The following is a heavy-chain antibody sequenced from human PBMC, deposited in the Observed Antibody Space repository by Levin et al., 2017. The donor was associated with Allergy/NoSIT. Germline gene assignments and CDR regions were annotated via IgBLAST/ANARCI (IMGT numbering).Heavy chain of an antibody. J-gene: IGHJ4*02. CDR2: ISHDGSNR. V-gene: IGHV3-30*01. CDR3: ARGGHYESSGYIDY. CDR1: GFTFRGYA. Sequence: PGGSLRLSCAASGFTFRGYAMHWVRQAPGKGPEWLAVISHDGSNRDYADSVKGRVTISRDNSKNTLYLQMDSLRAEDTAVYYCARGGHYESSGYIDYWGQGSLVTVSP. D-gene: IGHD3-22*01.